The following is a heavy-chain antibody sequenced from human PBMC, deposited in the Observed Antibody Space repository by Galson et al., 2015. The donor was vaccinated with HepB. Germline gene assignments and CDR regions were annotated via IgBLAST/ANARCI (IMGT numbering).Heavy chain of an antibody. V-gene: IGHV1-18*01. CDR3: ARGPVRFLEGEYMDV. CDR2: ISAYNGNT. CDR1: GYTFTSYG. Sequence: VKVSCKASGYTFTSYGISWVRQAPGQGLEWMGWISAYNGNTNYAQKLQGRVTMTTDTSTSTAYMELRSLRSDDTAVYYCARGPVRFLEGEYMDVWGKGTTVTVSS. D-gene: IGHD3-3*01. J-gene: IGHJ6*03.